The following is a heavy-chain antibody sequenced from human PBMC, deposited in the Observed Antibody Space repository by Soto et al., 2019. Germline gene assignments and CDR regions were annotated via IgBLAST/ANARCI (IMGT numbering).Heavy chain of an antibody. Sequence: EVQLVESGGGLVQPGGSLRLSCAASGFTFSNYNMNWVRQAPGKGLEWVAYINTGGGTTSYADSVKGRFTISRETDKNTRYLQINSLGAEDTAVYHCARDREERLRIFDCWGQGILVSVSS. V-gene: IGHV3-48*01. CDR2: INTGGGTT. J-gene: IGHJ4*02. CDR1: GFTFSNYN. CDR3: ARDREERLRIFDC. D-gene: IGHD5-12*01.